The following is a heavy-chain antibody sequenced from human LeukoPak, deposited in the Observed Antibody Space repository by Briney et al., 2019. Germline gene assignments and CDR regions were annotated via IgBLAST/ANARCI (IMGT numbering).Heavy chain of an antibody. V-gene: IGHV4-34*01. J-gene: IGHJ4*02. CDR3: ARASRWSSIVVVTATYFDY. CDR1: GGSFSGYY. D-gene: IGHD2-21*02. Sequence: PSETLSLTCAVYGGSFSGYYWSWIRQPPGKGLEWIGEINHSGSTNYNPSLKSRVTISVDTSKNQFSLKLSSVTAADTAVYYCARASRWSSIVVVTATYFDYWGQGTLVTVSS. CDR2: INHSGST.